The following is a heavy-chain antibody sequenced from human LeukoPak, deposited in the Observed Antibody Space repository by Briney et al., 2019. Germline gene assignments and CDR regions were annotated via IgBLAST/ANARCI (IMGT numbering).Heavy chain of an antibody. CDR2: IYYSGST. CDR1: GGSISSYY. CDR3: ARGPNSSGWDFDY. V-gene: IGHV4-59*01. D-gene: IGHD6-19*01. J-gene: IGHJ4*02. Sequence: SETLSLTCTVSGGSISSYYWSWIRQPPGKGLEWIGYIYYSGSTNYNPSLTSRVTISVDTSKNQFSLKLSSVTAADTAVYYCARGPNSSGWDFDYWGQGTLVTVSS.